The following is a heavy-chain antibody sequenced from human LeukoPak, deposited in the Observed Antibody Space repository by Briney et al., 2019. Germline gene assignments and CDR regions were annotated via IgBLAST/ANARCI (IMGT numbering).Heavy chain of an antibody. CDR3: ARGARITMVRGFLGYMDV. Sequence: SETLSLTCTVSGGSISSYYWSWIRQPPGKGLEWIGYIYYSGSTNYNPSLKSRVTISVDTSKNQFSLKLSSVTAADTAVYYCARGARITMVRGFLGYMDVWGKGTTVTVSS. D-gene: IGHD3-10*01. CDR1: GGSISSYY. V-gene: IGHV4-59*01. J-gene: IGHJ6*03. CDR2: IYYSGST.